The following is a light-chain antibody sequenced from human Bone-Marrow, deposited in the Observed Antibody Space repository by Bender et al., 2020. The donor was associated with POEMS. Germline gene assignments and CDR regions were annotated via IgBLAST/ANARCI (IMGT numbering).Light chain of an antibody. CDR1: SGSIASNY. Sequence: NFMLTQPHSVSESPGKTVIISCTRSSGSIASNYVQWYQQRPGSVPTTVIYEDNQRPSGVPDRFSGSIDSSSNSASLTISGLRTEDEADYYCQSYDSTYWVFGGGTKLTAL. V-gene: IGLV6-57*03. CDR2: EDN. CDR3: QSYDSTYWV. J-gene: IGLJ3*02.